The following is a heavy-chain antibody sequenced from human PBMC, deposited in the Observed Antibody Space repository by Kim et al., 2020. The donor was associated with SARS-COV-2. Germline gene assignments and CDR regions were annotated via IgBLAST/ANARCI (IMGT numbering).Heavy chain of an antibody. Sequence: SETLSLTCTVSGGSISSSSYYWGWIRQPPGKGLEWIGSIYYSGSTYYNPSLKSRVTISVDTSKNQFSLKLSSVTAADTAVYYCARLSMVRGVSHGYFDYWGQGTLVTVSS. CDR2: IYYSGST. CDR1: GGSISSSSYY. D-gene: IGHD3-10*01. V-gene: IGHV4-39*01. J-gene: IGHJ4*02. CDR3: ARLSMVRGVSHGYFDY.